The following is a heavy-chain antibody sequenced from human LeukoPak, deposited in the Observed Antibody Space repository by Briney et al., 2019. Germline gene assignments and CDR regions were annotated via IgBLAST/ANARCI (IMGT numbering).Heavy chain of an antibody. CDR2: IYPNSGGT. V-gene: IGHV1-2*02. CDR1: GYMFTSYG. Sequence: GASVKVSCKASGYMFTSYGLSWVRQTPGQGLEWMGWIYPNSGGTNYAQKFQGRVTMTRDTSISTAYMGLSRLRSDDTAVYYCARSGQFPYYMDVWGKGTTVTVSS. CDR3: ARSGQFPYYMDV. D-gene: IGHD3-10*01. J-gene: IGHJ6*03.